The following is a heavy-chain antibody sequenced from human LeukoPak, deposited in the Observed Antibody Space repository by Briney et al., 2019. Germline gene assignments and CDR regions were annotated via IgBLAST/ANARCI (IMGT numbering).Heavy chain of an antibody. CDR2: IYYSGST. Sequence: LSETLSLTCTVSGGSISSYYWSWIRQPPGKGLEWIGYIYYSGSTNYNPSLKSRVTISVDTSKNQFSLKLSSVTAADTAVYYCARDSRRNPPYYYYYMDAWGKGTTVTVSS. V-gene: IGHV4-59*01. CDR1: GGSISSYY. D-gene: IGHD1-14*01. CDR3: ARDSRRNPPYYYYYMDA. J-gene: IGHJ6*03.